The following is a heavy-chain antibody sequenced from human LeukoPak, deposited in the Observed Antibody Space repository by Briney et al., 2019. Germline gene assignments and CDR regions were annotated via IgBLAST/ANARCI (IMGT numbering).Heavy chain of an antibody. CDR2: ISYDGSNK. CDR3: AKDGGMVATEAFDI. Sequence: GRSLRLSCAASGFTFSSYGMHWVRQAPGKGLEWVAVISYDGSNKYYADSVKGRFTISRDNSKNTLYLQMNSLRAEDTAVYYCAKDGGMVATEAFDIWGQGTMVTVSS. D-gene: IGHD5-12*01. CDR1: GFTFSSYG. J-gene: IGHJ3*02. V-gene: IGHV3-30*18.